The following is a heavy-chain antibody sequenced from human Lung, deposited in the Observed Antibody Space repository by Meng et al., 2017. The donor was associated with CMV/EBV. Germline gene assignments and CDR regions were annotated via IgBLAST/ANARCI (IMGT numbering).Heavy chain of an antibody. D-gene: IGHD3-3*01. Sequence: ASVXVSXKASGYTFTSYYMHWVRQAPGQGLEWMGIINTSGGSTSYAQKFQGRVTMTRDTSTSTVYMELSNLRSEDTAVYYFARDFIPVFGVAPTYYYYGMDVWXQGTXVTV. J-gene: IGHJ6*02. CDR3: ARDFIPVFGVAPTYYYYGMDV. CDR2: INTSGGST. V-gene: IGHV1-46*01. CDR1: GYTFTSYY.